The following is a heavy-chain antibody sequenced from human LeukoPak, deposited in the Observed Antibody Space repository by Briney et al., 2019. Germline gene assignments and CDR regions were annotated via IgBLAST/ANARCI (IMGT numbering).Heavy chain of an antibody. CDR3: ASYCGGDCYFAFEI. D-gene: IGHD2-21*02. CDR2: IYSGGST. V-gene: IGHV3-53*01. J-gene: IGHJ3*02. CDR1: GFTVSSNY. Sequence: GGSLRLSCAASGFTVSSNYMSWVRQAPGKGLEWVSVIYSGGSTYYADSVKGRFTISRDNSKNTLYLQRNSLRAEDTAVYYCASYCGGDCYFAFEIWGQGTMVTVSS.